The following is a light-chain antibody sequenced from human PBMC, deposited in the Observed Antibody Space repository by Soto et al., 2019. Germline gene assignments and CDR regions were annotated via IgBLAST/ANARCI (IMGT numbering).Light chain of an antibody. CDR3: CSYAGSYTYV. Sequence: QSALTQPRSVSGSPGQSVTISCTGTSRNVGGYNYVSWYQQHPGKAPKLMIYDVSKRPSGVPDRFSGSKSGNTASLTISGLQAEDEADYYCCSYAGSYTYVFATGTKVTVL. V-gene: IGLV2-11*01. CDR1: SRNVGGYNY. J-gene: IGLJ1*01. CDR2: DVS.